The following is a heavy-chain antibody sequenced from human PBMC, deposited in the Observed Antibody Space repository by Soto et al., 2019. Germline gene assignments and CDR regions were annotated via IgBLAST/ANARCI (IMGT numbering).Heavy chain of an antibody. V-gene: IGHV3-23*01. D-gene: IGHD5-12*01. J-gene: IGHJ5*02. CDR2: ISGSGGST. CDR1: GFTFSSYA. Sequence: GGSLRLSCAASGFTFSSYAMSWVRQAPGKGLEWVSAISGSGGSTYYADSVKGRFTISRDNSKNTLYLQMNSLRAEDTAVYYCAKDPIVDRGLPHRWFDPWGQGTLVTVSS. CDR3: AKDPIVDRGLPHRWFDP.